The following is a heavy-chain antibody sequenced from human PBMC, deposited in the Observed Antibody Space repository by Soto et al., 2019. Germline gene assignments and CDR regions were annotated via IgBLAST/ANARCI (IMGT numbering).Heavy chain of an antibody. D-gene: IGHD2-15*01. V-gene: IGHV3-30-3*01. CDR3: ARDIVVVVAATPDLWFDP. Sequence: GSLRLSCAASGFTFSSYAMHWVRQAPGKGLEWVAVISYDGSNKYYADSVKGRFTISRDNSKNTLYLQMNSLRAEDTAVYYCARDIVVVVAATPDLWFDPWGQGTLVTVSS. CDR1: GFTFSSYA. CDR2: ISYDGSNK. J-gene: IGHJ5*02.